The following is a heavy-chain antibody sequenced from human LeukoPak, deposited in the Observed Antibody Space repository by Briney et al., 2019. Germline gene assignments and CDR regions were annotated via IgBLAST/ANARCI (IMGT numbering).Heavy chain of an antibody. J-gene: IGHJ4*02. Sequence: SETLSLTCTVSGGSINSSSHYWGWIRQPPGKGLEWIGSIYYSGSTYYHPSLKSRVTISVDTSKNQFSLKLSSVTAADTAVYYCARQYFLILSLYYFDYWGQGTLVTVSS. CDR3: ARQYFLILSLYYFDY. D-gene: IGHD3-10*02. CDR2: IYYSGST. CDR1: GGSINSSSHY. V-gene: IGHV4-39*01.